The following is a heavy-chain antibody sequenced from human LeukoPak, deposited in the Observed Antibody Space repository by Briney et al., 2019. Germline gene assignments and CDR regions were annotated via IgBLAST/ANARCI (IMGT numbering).Heavy chain of an antibody. Sequence: SETLSLTCTVSGCSISSSDYYWGWIRQPPGKGLEWIGSIYYSGSTYYNPSLKSRVTISVDTSKNHFSLRLSSVTAADTAMFYCARLTIAANAFDIWGQGTMVTVSS. CDR1: GCSISSSDYY. J-gene: IGHJ3*02. CDR2: IYYSGST. CDR3: ARLTIAANAFDI. V-gene: IGHV4-39*02. D-gene: IGHD2-15*01.